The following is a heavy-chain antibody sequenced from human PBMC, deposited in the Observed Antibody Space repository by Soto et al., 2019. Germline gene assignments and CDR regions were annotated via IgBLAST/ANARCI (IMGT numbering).Heavy chain of an antibody. D-gene: IGHD2-8*01. J-gene: IGHJ6*02. V-gene: IGHV1-18*01. Sequence: QAPGHGLERMGWISAYNGNTNYAQKLQGRVTLTTDTSTSTAYTELRSLRSDDTAVYYCAREKTLMGYSSRMDVWGQGTTVTVPS. CDR3: AREKTLMGYSSRMDV. CDR2: ISAYNGNT.